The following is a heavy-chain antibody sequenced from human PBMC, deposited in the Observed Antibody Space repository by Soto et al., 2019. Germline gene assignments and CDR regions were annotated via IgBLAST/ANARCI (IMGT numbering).Heavy chain of an antibody. J-gene: IGHJ5*02. CDR3: ARGSHCSGGSCYDDNWFDP. CDR2: IYYGGST. V-gene: IGHV4-31*03. D-gene: IGHD2-15*01. Sequence: QVQLQESGPGLVKPSQTLSLTCTVSGGSISSGGYYWSWIRQHPGKGLEWIGYIYYGGSTYYNPSLNSRFTISVNTFKNHFSLKLSSVAAADTAVYYCARGSHCSGGSCYDDNWFDPWGQGTLVTVSS. CDR1: GGSISSGGYY.